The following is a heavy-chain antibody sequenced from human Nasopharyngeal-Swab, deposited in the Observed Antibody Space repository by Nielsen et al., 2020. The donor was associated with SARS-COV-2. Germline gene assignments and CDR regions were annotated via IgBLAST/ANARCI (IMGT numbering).Heavy chain of an antibody. Sequence: SETLSLTGTVSGCSISSYYWSWIRQPPGKGLEWIGYIYYSGSTNYNPSLKSRVTISVDTSKNQFSLKLSSVTAADTAVYYCASANYYYDSSGYYGNWGQGTLVTVSS. CDR1: GCSISSYY. CDR3: ASANYYYDSSGYYGN. D-gene: IGHD3-22*01. J-gene: IGHJ4*02. V-gene: IGHV4-59*01. CDR2: IYYSGST.